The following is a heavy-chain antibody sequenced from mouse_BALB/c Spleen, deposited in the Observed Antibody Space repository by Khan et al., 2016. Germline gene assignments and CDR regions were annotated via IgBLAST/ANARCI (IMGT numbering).Heavy chain of an antibody. Sequence: QVQLKESGAELVRPGASVKLSCKTSGYIFTSYWIHWVKKRSGQGLEWIARIYLGTGSTYYNKKFKGKAKLTADKAASTAYMQLSSLKSEDSAVYFCARYDYSLYYAMDYWGQGTSVTVSS. D-gene: IGHD2-4*01. CDR1: GYIFTSYW. CDR2: IYLGTGST. V-gene: IGHV1S132*01. CDR3: ARYDYSLYYAMDY. J-gene: IGHJ4*01.